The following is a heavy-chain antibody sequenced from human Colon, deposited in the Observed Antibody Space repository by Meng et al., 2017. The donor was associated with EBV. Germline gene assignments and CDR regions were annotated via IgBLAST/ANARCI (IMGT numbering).Heavy chain of an antibody. Sequence: QVQLQQWGAGLLKTSETLSLTCAVNGGYLSGAYWNWIRQPPGKGLEWIGEIIHGGSPSYTPSLKSRVTISIDTSKNQLSLMLSSVTAADTAVYYCARRPTGIDYWGQGTLVTVSS. CDR3: ARRPTGIDY. V-gene: IGHV4-34*12. CDR1: GGYLSGAY. CDR2: IIHGGSP. J-gene: IGHJ4*02. D-gene: IGHD2-8*02.